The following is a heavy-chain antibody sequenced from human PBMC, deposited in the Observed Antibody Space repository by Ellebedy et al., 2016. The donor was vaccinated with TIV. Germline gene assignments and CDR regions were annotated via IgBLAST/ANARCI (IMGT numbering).Heavy chain of an antibody. Sequence: GESLKISCAASGFTFSSYAMSWVRQAPGKGLEWVSAISGSGGSTYYADSVKGRFTISRDNSKNTLYLQMNSLRAEDTAVYYCARLGVIAAAGASDYWGQGTLVIVS. J-gene: IGHJ4*02. D-gene: IGHD6-13*01. CDR3: ARLGVIAAAGASDY. CDR2: ISGSGGST. CDR1: GFTFSSYA. V-gene: IGHV3-23*01.